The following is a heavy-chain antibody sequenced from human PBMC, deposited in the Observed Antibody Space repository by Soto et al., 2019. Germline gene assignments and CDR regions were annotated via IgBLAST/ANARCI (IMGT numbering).Heavy chain of an antibody. Sequence: GESLKISCKGSGYTFTDYWIGWVRQLPGKGLEWMGIIYRGDSDTRYSPSFQGHVTITVDKSTSTAYLQWSSLKASDTAMYYCARHGPRVYYDNSDYYYYGMDVWGQGTTVTVSS. CDR1: GYTFTDYW. J-gene: IGHJ6*02. D-gene: IGHD3-22*01. CDR2: IYRGDSDT. CDR3: ARHGPRVYYDNSDYYYYGMDV. V-gene: IGHV5-51*01.